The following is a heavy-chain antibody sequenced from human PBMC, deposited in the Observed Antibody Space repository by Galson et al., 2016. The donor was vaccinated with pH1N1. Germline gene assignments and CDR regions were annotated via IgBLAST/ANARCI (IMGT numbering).Heavy chain of an antibody. CDR1: GGSISSRNW. V-gene: IGHV4-4*02. Sequence: SETLSLTCAVSGGSISSRNWWSWVRQPPGQGLEWIGEIYHIGGPNYTPSPKSRVTISLDKSKNHFSLNLASVAAADTAVYYCARDGGDYGGAGQYKYFDTWGQGTLVTVSS. CDR2: IYHIGGP. CDR3: ARDGGDYGGAGQYKYFDT. J-gene: IGHJ5*02. D-gene: IGHD4-23*01.